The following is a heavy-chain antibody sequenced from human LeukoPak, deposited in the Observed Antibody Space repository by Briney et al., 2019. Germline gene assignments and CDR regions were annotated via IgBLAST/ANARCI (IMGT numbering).Heavy chain of an antibody. CDR2: INHSGST. D-gene: IGHD5-12*01. V-gene: IGHV4-34*01. CDR3: ARVGGSPDY. Sequence: PSETLSLTCAVYGGSFSGYYWSWIRQPPGKGLEWIGEINHSGSTNYNPSLKSRVTISVDTSKNQFSLKLSSVTAADTAVYYCARVGGSPDYWGQGTLVIVSS. CDR1: GGSFSGYY. J-gene: IGHJ4*02.